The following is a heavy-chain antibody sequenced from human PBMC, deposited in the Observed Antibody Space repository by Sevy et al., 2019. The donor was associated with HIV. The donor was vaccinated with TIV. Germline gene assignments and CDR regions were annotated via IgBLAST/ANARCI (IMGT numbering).Heavy chain of an antibody. D-gene: IGHD1-26*01. CDR3: VNDREYSGSPYFDY. CDR1: GFTFSSYA. V-gene: IGHV3-64D*06. CDR2: ISSNGGST. Sequence: GGSLRLSCSASGFTFSSYAMHWVRHAPGKGLEYVSAISSNGGSTYYADSVKGRFTISRDNSKNTLYLQMSSLRAEDTAVYYCVNDREYSGSPYFDYWGQGTLVTVSS. J-gene: IGHJ4*02.